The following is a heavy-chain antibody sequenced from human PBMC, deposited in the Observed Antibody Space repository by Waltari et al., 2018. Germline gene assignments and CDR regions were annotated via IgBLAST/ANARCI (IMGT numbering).Heavy chain of an antibody. J-gene: IGHJ4*02. D-gene: IGHD1-26*01. CDR3: ARDYSGSSAL. V-gene: IGHV4-30-4*08. CDR1: GGPISSGEYY. Sequence: QGQLQESGPGLVKTSQTLSLTCTVSGGPISSGEYYRSWMRKPPGKGLEWIGYIYYSGRPYCTPSLKSRVTISVDTSKTQFALELSSVAAADTAVYYCARDYSGSSALWGQGTLVTVSS. CDR2: IYYSGRP.